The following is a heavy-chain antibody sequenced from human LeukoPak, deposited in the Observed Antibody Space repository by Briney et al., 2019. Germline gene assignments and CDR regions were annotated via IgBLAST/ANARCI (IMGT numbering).Heavy chain of an antibody. CDR1: GGTFSSYA. CDR2: IIPIFGTA. Sequence: ASVKVSCKASGGTFSSYAISWVRQAPGQALEWMGGIIPIFGTANYAQKFQGRVTITADESTSTAYMELSSLRSEDTAVYYCARACGGGSCRRNWFDPWGQGTLVTVSS. V-gene: IGHV1-69*13. D-gene: IGHD2-15*01. J-gene: IGHJ5*02. CDR3: ARACGGGSCRRNWFDP.